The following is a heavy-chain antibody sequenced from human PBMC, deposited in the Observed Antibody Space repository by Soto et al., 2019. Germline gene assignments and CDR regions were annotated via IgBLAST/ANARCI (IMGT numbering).Heavy chain of an antibody. V-gene: IGHV3-23*01. Sequence: PGGSLRLSCAASGFTFSSFALSWVRQAPGKGLEWVSAISGRGDGTDYADSVKGRFTISRDNXKNALYLQMNSLRAEDTAVYSCAGAGNSSQDYWSQGTVVTVSS. J-gene: IGHJ4*02. D-gene: IGHD5-18*01. CDR3: AGAGNSSQDY. CDR2: ISGRGDGT. CDR1: GFTFSSFA.